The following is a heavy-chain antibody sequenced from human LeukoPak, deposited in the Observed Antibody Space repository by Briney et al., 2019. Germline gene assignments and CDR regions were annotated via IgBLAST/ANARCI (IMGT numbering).Heavy chain of an antibody. CDR1: GGSIRSYY. CDR3: AKAPPPYCSGGTCFDAFDI. V-gene: IGHV4-59*01. CDR2: IYYSGST. Sequence: SETLSLTCTVSGGSIRSYYWSWIRQPPGKGLEWIGYIYYSGSTNYNPSLKSRVTISVDTSKNQFSLKLSSVTAADTAVYYCAKAPPPYCSGGTCFDAFDIWGQGTMVTVSS. J-gene: IGHJ3*02. D-gene: IGHD2-15*01.